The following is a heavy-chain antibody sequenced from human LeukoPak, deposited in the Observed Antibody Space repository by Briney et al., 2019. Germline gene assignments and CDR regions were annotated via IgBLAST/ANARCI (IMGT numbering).Heavy chain of an antibody. CDR3: VRGPYGSSISNWFDP. J-gene: IGHJ5*02. CDR2: IYYNGDT. D-gene: IGHD3-10*01. Sequence: SETLSLTCSVSGGSITGYSWSWIRQTPGKGLEWVGYIYYNGDTHYNPSLNSRLSMSVDTPNKQFSLNLRSVTAADTAVYYCVRGPYGSSISNWFDPWGQGLLVTVSS. V-gene: IGHV4-59*01. CDR1: GGSITGYS.